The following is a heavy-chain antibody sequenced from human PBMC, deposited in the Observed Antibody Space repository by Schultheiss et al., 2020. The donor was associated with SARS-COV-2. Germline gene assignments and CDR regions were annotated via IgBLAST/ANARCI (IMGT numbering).Heavy chain of an antibody. J-gene: IGHJ3*02. CDR3: ARVRVVATSADAFDI. Sequence: SQTLSLTCAVSGGSFSGYYWTWIRQPPGKGLEWIGSIYHSGSTYYNPSLKSRVTISVDTSKNQFSLKLSSVTAADTAVYYCARVRVVATSADAFDIWGQGTMVTVSS. CDR1: GGSFSGYY. V-gene: IGHV4-59*01. CDR2: IYHSGST. D-gene: IGHD5-12*01.